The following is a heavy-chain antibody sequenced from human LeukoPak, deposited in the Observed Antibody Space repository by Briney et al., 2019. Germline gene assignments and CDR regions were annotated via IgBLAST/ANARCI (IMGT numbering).Heavy chain of an antibody. CDR2: IYYSGST. J-gene: IGHJ3*01. D-gene: IGHD3-10*01. V-gene: IGHV4-59*12. CDR3: AKPSNYYGSATDAFDF. Sequence: SETLSLTCTVSGGSISTYYWSWIRQPPGKGLEWIGNIYYSGSTYYNPSLKSRVTISVDTSKNHFSLKLNSVTAADTAVYYCAKPSNYYGSATDAFDFWGQGTMVTVSS. CDR1: GGSISTYY.